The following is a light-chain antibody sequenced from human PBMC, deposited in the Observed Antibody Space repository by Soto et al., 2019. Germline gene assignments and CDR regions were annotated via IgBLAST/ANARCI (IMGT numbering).Light chain of an antibody. Sequence: HSVLTQPPSVSGSPGQSVTISCTGTSSDVGSYNRVSWYQQPPGTAPKLMIYEVSNRPSGVPDRFSVSKSGNTASLTISGLQAEDEADYYCSSYTSSSTLVFGGGTKLTVL. CDR3: SSYTSSSTLV. V-gene: IGLV2-18*02. CDR1: SSDVGSYNR. J-gene: IGLJ2*01. CDR2: EVS.